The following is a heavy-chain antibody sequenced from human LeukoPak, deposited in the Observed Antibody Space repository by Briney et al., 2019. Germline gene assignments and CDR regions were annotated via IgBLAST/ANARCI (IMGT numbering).Heavy chain of an antibody. CDR1: GASVRSDY. D-gene: IGHD2/OR15-2a*01. CDR2: VYYSGST. Sequence: SETLSLTCSVSGASVRSDYWSWIRQSPGKGLEWIANVYYSGSTNYNPSLKSRVTISVDASKNQISLKLSSVTAADTAVYYCARQVVIIPSSRGGPWFDPWGQGTLVAVSS. CDR3: ARQVVIIPSSRGGPWFDP. J-gene: IGHJ5*01. V-gene: IGHV4-59*08.